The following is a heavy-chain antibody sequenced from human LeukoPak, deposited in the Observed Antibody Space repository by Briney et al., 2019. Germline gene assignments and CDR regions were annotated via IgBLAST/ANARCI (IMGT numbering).Heavy chain of an antibody. CDR1: GGSITSSSYY. V-gene: IGHV4-39*07. D-gene: IGHD6-19*01. CDR2: IYYSGST. J-gene: IGHJ5*02. Sequence: SETLSLICTVSGGSITSSSYYWGWIRQSPGKGLEWIGNIYYSGSTYYNPSLKSRVTISVDTSKNQFSLKLTSVTAADTAVYYCARVRGYSSSWFTHWGQGTLVTVSS. CDR3: ARVRGYSSSWFTH.